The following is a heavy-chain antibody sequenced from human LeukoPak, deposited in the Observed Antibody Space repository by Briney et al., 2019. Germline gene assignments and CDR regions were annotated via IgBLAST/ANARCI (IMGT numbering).Heavy chain of an antibody. CDR1: GFIFDDYG. CDR2: INWNGGST. V-gene: IGHV3-20*04. CDR3: ARDATYCTNGVCYTRFDY. Sequence: QTGGSLRLSCAASGFIFDDYGMSWVRQAPGKGLEWVSGINWNGGSTGYADSVKGRFTISRDNAKNSLYLQMNSLRAEDTAVYYCARDATYCTNGVCYTRFDYWGQGTLVTVSS. D-gene: IGHD2-8*01. J-gene: IGHJ4*02.